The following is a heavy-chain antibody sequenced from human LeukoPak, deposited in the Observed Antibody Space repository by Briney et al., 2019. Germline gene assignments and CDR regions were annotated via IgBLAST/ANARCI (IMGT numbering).Heavy chain of an antibody. CDR2: ISGSGGST. V-gene: IGHV3-23*01. D-gene: IGHD2-2*01. Sequence: HPGGSLRLSCAASGFTFSSYAMSWVRQAPGKGLEWVSAISGSGGSTYYADSVKGRFTISRDNSKNTLYLQMNSLRAEDTAVYYCARAALGYCSSTSCYVGAFDIWGQGTMVTVSS. J-gene: IGHJ3*02. CDR3: ARAALGYCSSTSCYVGAFDI. CDR1: GFTFSSYA.